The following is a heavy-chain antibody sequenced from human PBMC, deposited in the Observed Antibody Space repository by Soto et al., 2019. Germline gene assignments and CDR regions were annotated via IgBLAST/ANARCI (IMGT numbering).Heavy chain of an antibody. V-gene: IGHV2-5*02. J-gene: IGHJ4*02. CDR1: GFSLRTRGVG. CDR2: IHWDDDK. D-gene: IGHD1-7*01. CDR3: AHSPWNYAFDF. Sequence: QITLKESGPTLVNPTETLTLTCTFSGFSLRTRGVGVGWIRQPPGKALEWLALIHWDDDKRYSPSLKPSLTITKDTSRNQVDLRMTNMDPVDTATYYCAHSPWNYAFDFWGQGTLVTVSS.